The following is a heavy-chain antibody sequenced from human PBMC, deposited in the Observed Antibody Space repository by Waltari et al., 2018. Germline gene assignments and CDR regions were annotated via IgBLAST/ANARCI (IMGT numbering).Heavy chain of an antibody. Sequence: EVQLLESGGGLVQPGGSLRLSCAASGFTFSSYAMSWVRQAPGKGLEWVSAISGSGGSTYYADSVKGRFTISRDNSKNTLYLQMNSLRAEDTAVYYCAKLETYYYDSSGSPAFDIWGQGTMVTVSS. D-gene: IGHD3-22*01. J-gene: IGHJ3*02. CDR1: GFTFSSYA. CDR2: ISGSGGST. V-gene: IGHV3-23*01. CDR3: AKLETYYYDSSGSPAFDI.